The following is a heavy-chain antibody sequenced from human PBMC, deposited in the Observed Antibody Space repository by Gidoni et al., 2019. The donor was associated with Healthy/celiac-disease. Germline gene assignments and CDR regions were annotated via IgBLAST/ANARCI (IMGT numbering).Heavy chain of an antibody. J-gene: IGHJ3*02. CDR2: ISGSAGST. CDR3: AKFYRLLWFGGDAFDI. D-gene: IGHD3-10*01. CDR1: GFPFSTYA. V-gene: IGHV3-23*01. Sequence: EVQLLESGGGLVQPGGSLSLSCAASGFPFSTYAMSWVRQAPGKGLGWVSGISGSAGSTNYAGSVKGRFTISRDNSKNTLYLQMNSLRAEDTAVYYCAKFYRLLWFGGDAFDIWGQGTMVTVSS.